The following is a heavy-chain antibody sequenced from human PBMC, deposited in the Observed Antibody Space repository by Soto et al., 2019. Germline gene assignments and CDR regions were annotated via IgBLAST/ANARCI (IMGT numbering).Heavy chain of an antibody. CDR3: ARHGLVPEVQHDY. Sequence: GASVKVSCKASGYTFTSYYMHWVRQAPGQGLEWMGRINPNNGNTSYAQKLQGRVTMTTDTSTSTAYMELRSLRSDDTAVYYCARHGLVPEVQHDYWGQGTLVTVSS. V-gene: IGHV1-46*01. CDR2: INPNNGNT. CDR1: GYTFTSYY. J-gene: IGHJ4*02. D-gene: IGHD6-19*01.